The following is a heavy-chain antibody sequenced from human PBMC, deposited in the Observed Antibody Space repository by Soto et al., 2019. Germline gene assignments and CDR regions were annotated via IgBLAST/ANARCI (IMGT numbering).Heavy chain of an antibody. CDR3: ARESWGEIAVAGTLDY. V-gene: IGHV3-33*01. Sequence: QVPLVESGGGVVQPGRSLRLSCAASGFTFSSYGMHWVRQAPGKGLEWVAVIWYDGSNKYYADSVKCRFTISRDNSKNTLYLQMNSLRAEDTAVYYCARESWGEIAVAGTLDYWGQGTLVTVSS. CDR2: IWYDGSNK. D-gene: IGHD6-19*01. CDR1: GFTFSSYG. J-gene: IGHJ4*02.